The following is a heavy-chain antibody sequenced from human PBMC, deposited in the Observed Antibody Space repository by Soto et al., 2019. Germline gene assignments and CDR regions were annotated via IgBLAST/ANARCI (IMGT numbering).Heavy chain of an antibody. D-gene: IGHD3-22*01. CDR2: IIPIFGTA. CDR3: ARESDYYDSSGYFAFDI. J-gene: IGHJ3*02. CDR1: RGPFSSYA. Sequence: SVKVSCKACRGPFSSYAISLVRQAPGQGLEWMGGIIPIFGTANYAQKFQGRVTITADESTSTAYMELSSLRSEDTAVYYCARESDYYDSSGYFAFDIWGQGTMVIVSS. V-gene: IGHV1-69*13.